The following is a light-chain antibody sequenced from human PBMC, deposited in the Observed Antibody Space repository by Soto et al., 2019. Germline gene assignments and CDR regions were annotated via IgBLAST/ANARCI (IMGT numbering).Light chain of an antibody. V-gene: IGKV3-11*01. Sequence: IVLTQSPATLSLSPGERATLSCRASRSISNYLAWYQQKPGQAPRLLIYEALNRATGIPARFSGSGSGTEFTLTISRLEPEDFAVYYCQHYKTWPLAFGGGTKVDIK. CDR1: RSISNY. J-gene: IGKJ4*01. CDR2: EAL. CDR3: QHYKTWPLA.